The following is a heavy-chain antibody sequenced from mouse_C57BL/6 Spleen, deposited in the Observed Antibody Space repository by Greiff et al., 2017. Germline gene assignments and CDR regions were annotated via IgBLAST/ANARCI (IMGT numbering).Heavy chain of an antibody. Sequence: EVKLVESGGGLVKPGGSLKLSCAASGFTFSDYGMHWVRQAPEKGLEWVAYISSGSSTIYYADTVKGRFTISRDNAKTTLFLQMTSLRSEDTAMYYCARGREAYYAMDYWGQGTSVTVSS. CDR1: GFTFSDYG. J-gene: IGHJ4*01. CDR3: ARGREAYYAMDY. CDR2: ISSGSSTI. V-gene: IGHV5-17*01.